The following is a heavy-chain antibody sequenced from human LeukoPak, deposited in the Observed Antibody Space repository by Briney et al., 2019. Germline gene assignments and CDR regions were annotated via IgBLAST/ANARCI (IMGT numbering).Heavy chain of an antibody. Sequence: ASVKVSCKASGGTFSSYAISWVRQAPGQGLEWMGRIIPILGIANYAQKFQGGVTITADKSTSTAYMELSSLRSEDTAVYYCARDLYSDDAFDIWGQGTMVTVSS. D-gene: IGHD4-11*01. V-gene: IGHV1-69*04. CDR1: GGTFSSYA. CDR3: ARDLYSDDAFDI. CDR2: IIPILGIA. J-gene: IGHJ3*02.